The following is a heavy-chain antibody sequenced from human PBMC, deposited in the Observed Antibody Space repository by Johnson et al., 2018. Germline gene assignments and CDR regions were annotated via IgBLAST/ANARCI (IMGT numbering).Heavy chain of an antibody. J-gene: IGHJ3*02. CDR3: ARTPYYDRSGRTAIDI. V-gene: IGHV3-74*01. Sequence: VQLQESGGGLVQPGGSLRLSCAASGFSISNYWMHWVRQPPGKGLVWVSRINGDGSNSGYVDSVKGRFTISRDNAKNTLDLQMNSLTADDTAVYYCARTPYYDRSGRTAIDIWGQGTMVTVSS. CDR2: INGDGSNS. D-gene: IGHD3-22*01. CDR1: GFSISNYW.